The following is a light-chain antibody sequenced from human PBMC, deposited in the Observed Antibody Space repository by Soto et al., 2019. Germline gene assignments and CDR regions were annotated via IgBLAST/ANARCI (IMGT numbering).Light chain of an antibody. CDR3: QQYYTYPQLT. Sequence: AIRMTQSPPSLSASTGDRVTITCRASQDINSYLAWYQQKPGKAPNLLIYSASTLQSGVPSRFSGSGSGTDFTLTISRLQSEDFAIYYCQQYYTYPQLTFGGGTKVEIK. CDR1: QDINSY. CDR2: SAS. V-gene: IGKV1-8*01. J-gene: IGKJ4*01.